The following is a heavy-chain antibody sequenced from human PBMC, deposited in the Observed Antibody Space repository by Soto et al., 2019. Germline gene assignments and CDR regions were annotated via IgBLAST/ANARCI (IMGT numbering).Heavy chain of an antibody. J-gene: IGHJ6*03. CDR1: GYTFTSYD. Sequence: GASVKVSCKASGYTFTSYDINWVRQATGQGLEWMGWMNPNSGNTGYAQKFQGRVTMTRNTSISTAYMELSSLRSEDTAVHYCARERVSSGWSLYYYYYMDVWGKGTTVTVSS. CDR2: MNPNSGNT. CDR3: ARERVSSGWSLYYYYYMDV. V-gene: IGHV1-8*01. D-gene: IGHD6-19*01.